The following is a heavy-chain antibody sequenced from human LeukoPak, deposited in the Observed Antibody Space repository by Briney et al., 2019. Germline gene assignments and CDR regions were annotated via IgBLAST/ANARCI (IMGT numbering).Heavy chain of an antibody. J-gene: IGHJ3*02. Sequence: GGSLRLSCAASGFTFDDYAMHWVRQPPGKGREWVSSISWDSGHSVHADAVQGRFTISRDNAKNSLYLQMNNLRPEDTALYYCIKDLRLDLHLDTFEIWGQGTMVTVSS. D-gene: IGHD1-7*01. CDR3: IKDLRLDLHLDTFEI. V-gene: IGHV3-9*01. CDR2: ISWDSGHS. CDR1: GFTFDDYA.